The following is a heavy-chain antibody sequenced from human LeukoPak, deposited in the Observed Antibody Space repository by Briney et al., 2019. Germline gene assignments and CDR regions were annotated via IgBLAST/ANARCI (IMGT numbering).Heavy chain of an antibody. Sequence: PSETLSLTCTVSGGSISSSSYYWGWIRQPPGKGLEWIGSIYYSGSTYYNPSLKSRVTISVDTSKNQFSLKLSSVTAADTAVYYCARSYGSGSYYYFDYWGQGTLVTVSS. CDR1: GGSISSSSYY. CDR3: ARSYGSGSYYYFDY. J-gene: IGHJ4*02. D-gene: IGHD3-10*01. V-gene: IGHV4-39*07. CDR2: IYYSGST.